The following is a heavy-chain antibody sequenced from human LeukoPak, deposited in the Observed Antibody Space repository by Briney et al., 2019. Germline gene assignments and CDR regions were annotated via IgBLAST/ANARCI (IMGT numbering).Heavy chain of an antibody. D-gene: IGHD3-9*01. CDR3: ARDLAAADILTGYYSGGY. V-gene: IGHV3-33*01. J-gene: IGHJ4*02. CDR1: GFTFSSYG. Sequence: GGSLRLSCAASGFTFSSYGMHWVRQAPGKGLEWVAVIWYDGSNKYYADSVKGRFAISRDNSKNTLYLQMNSLRAEDTAVYYCARDLAAADILTGYYSGGYWGQGTLVTVSS. CDR2: IWYDGSNK.